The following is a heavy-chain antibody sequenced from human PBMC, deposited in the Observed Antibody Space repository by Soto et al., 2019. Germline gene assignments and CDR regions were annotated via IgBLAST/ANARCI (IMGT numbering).Heavy chain of an antibody. CDR1: GFTFNTYD. V-gene: IGHV3-30*18. Sequence: QVHLVESGGGVVQPGRSLRLSCAASGFTFNTYDMHWVRQAPGKGLEWVAVISYDGSNKYYADSVKGRLTISRDNSKNTLSLQMNSLRAEDTAVYYCAKGQHCSSTSCYFYYYGMDVWGQGTKVAVSS. J-gene: IGHJ6*02. D-gene: IGHD2-2*01. CDR3: AKGQHCSSTSCYFYYYGMDV. CDR2: ISYDGSNK.